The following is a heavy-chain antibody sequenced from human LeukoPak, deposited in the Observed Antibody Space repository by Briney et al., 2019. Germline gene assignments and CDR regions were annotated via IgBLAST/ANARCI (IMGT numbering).Heavy chain of an antibody. D-gene: IGHD3-3*01. J-gene: IGHJ4*02. CDR2: INPNSGGT. CDR1: GYTFTGYY. CDR3: AREITIFGVVITSNLDY. Sequence: ASVKVSCKASGYTFTGYYMHWVRQAPGQGLEWMGWINPNSGGTNYAQKFQGRVTMTRDTSISTAYMELSRLRSDDTAVYYCAREITIFGVVITSNLDYWGQGTLVTVSS. V-gene: IGHV1-2*02.